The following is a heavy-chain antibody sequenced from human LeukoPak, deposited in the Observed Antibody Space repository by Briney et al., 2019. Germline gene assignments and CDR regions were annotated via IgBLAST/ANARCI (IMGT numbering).Heavy chain of an antibody. V-gene: IGHV3-49*04. D-gene: IGHD5-18*01. Sequence: GGSLRLSCTASGFTFGDYAMSWVRQAPGKGLEWVGFIRSKAYGGTTEYAASVKGRFTISRDDSKSIAYLQMNSLKTEDTAFYYCARGPTQLWIHNGIDVWGQGTTVTVSS. J-gene: IGHJ6*02. CDR3: ARGPTQLWIHNGIDV. CDR2: IRSKAYGGTT. CDR1: GFTFGDYA.